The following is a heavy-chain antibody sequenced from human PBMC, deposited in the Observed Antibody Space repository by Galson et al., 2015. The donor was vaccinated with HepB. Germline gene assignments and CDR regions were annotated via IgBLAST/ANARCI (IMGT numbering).Heavy chain of an antibody. CDR1: GYTFTTYY. CDR3: TRELNYNGSGTSYNAGMDV. J-gene: IGHJ6*02. Sequence: SVKVSCKASGYTFTTYYMPWVRQAPGQGLEWMGVIDPSGGSTSYAQKFQGRVTMTRDTSTSTVYMELYSLTSEDTAVYYCTRELNYNGSGTSYNAGMDVWGQGTTVTVS. D-gene: IGHD3-10*01. CDR2: IDPSGGST. V-gene: IGHV1-46*03.